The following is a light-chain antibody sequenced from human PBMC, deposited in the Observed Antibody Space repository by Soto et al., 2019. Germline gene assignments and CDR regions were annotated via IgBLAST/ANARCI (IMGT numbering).Light chain of an antibody. V-gene: IGLV2-23*01. CDR2: EGS. J-gene: IGLJ2*01. CDR3: CSYAVGSTLV. CDR1: SSDVGSYNL. Sequence: QSVLTQPASVSGSPGQSITISCTGTSSDVGSYNLVSWYQQHPGKAPKLMIYEGSKRPSGVSHRFSGSESGNTASLTISGLQAEDEADYYCCSYAVGSTLVFGGGTKLTVL.